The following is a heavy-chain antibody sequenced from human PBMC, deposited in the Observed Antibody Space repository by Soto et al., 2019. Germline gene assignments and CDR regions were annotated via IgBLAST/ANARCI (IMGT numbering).Heavy chain of an antibody. J-gene: IGHJ6*02. D-gene: IGHD3-3*01. V-gene: IGHV1-46*01. CDR1: GYTFTSYY. CDR3: ARDHGSNSAGVYYGMDV. Sequence: GASVKVSCKASGYTFTSYYMHWVRQAPGQGLEWMGIINPSGGSTSYAQKFQGRVTMTRDTSTSTVYMELSSLRSEDTAVYYCARDHGSNSAGVYYGMDVWGQGTTVTVS. CDR2: INPSGGST.